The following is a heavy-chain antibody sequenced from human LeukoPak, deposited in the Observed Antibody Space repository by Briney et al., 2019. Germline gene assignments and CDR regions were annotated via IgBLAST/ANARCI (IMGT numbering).Heavy chain of an antibody. Sequence: GGSLRLSCAASGFTFSSYEMNWVRQAPGKGLQWVSYISSGGDIMHYADSVKGRFTSSRDNAKNSGYLEMNSLGAEDTAVYYCTTNLIGAGEYFQQWGQGTLVTVSS. CDR3: TTNLIGAGEYFQQ. V-gene: IGHV3-48*03. J-gene: IGHJ1*01. CDR1: GFTFSSYE. CDR2: ISSGGDIM. D-gene: IGHD2/OR15-2a*01.